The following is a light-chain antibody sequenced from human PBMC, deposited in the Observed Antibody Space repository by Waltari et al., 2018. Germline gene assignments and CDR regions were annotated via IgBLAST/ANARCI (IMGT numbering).Light chain of an antibody. V-gene: IGKV3-20*01. Sequence: EIVLTQSPGPLSLSPGARGTLSCRAIQSVSSSYLAWYQQKPGQSPRLLIYAASSRATGIPDRFSGSGSGTDFTLTISRLEPEDFAVYYCQQYGSSPGTFGGGTKVEIK. CDR2: AAS. CDR3: QQYGSSPGT. CDR1: QSVSSSY. J-gene: IGKJ4*01.